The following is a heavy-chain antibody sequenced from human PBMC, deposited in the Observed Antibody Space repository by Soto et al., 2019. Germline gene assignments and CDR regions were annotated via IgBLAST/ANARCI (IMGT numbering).Heavy chain of an antibody. CDR2: IILIFGTA. CDR1: GGTFSSYA. D-gene: IGHD5-18*01. V-gene: IGHV1-69*06. CDR3: ARDRGNVDTAMVGVFAY. Sequence: QGQLVQSGAEVKKPGSSVTVSCKASGGTFSSYAISWVRQAPGQGLEWMGGIILIFGTANYAQKFQGRVTMTADTSTRTADMELSTLRSYGTAVYYGARDRGNVDTAMVGVFAYGSRGTLVSVS. J-gene: IGHJ4*02.